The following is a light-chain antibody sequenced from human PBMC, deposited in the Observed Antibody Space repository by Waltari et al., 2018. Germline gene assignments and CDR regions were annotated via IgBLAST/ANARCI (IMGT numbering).Light chain of an antibody. CDR3: QQFGGSPKYT. Sequence: EIVLTQSPGTLSLSPGESATLSCRASQIISNNYLAWYQAKPGQAPRLLIYGISHRATGIPDRFSGGGSGTDFTFTISRLEPEDFAVYYCQQFGGSPKYTFGQGTKLEIK. J-gene: IGKJ2*01. CDR1: QIISNNY. CDR2: GIS. V-gene: IGKV3-20*01.